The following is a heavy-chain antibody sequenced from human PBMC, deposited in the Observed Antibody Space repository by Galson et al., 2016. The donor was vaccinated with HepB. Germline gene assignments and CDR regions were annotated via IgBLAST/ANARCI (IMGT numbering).Heavy chain of an antibody. Sequence: PALVKPTQTLTLTCTFSGFSLTTRGMCVSWIRQSPGKALEWLARIDWDDDKYYSSSLKTRLTISKDTSKNQVVLTMTNMDPVDTGTYYRARILVLQTVTTSAAGGFDPWGQGTLVTVSS. CDR1: GFSLTTRGMC. D-gene: IGHD4-17*01. V-gene: IGHV2-70*11. J-gene: IGHJ5*02. CDR3: ARILVLQTVTTSAAGGFDP. CDR2: IDWDDDK.